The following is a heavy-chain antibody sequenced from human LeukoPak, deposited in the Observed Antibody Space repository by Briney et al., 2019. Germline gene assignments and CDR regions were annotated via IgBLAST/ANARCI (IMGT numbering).Heavy chain of an antibody. CDR2: IIPIFRTA. J-gene: IGHJ4*02. V-gene: IGHV1-69*13. CDR1: GGTFRSFA. CDR3: ARALRYYSDSSGYALDY. Sequence: GASVKVSCKASGGTFRSFAISWVRQAPGQGLEWMGGIIPIFRTANYAQKFQGRVTITADESTSTAYMELSSLRSEDAAVYYCARALRYYSDSSGYALDYWGQGTLVTVSS. D-gene: IGHD3-22*01.